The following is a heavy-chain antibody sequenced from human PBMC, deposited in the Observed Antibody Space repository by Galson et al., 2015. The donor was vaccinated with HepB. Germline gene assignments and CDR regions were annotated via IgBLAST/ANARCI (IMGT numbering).Heavy chain of an antibody. Sequence: SVKVSCKVSGYTLTELSMHWVRQAPGKGLEWMGGFDPEDGETIYAQKFQGRVTMTEDTSTDTAYMELSSLRSEDTAVYYCATLPRGYCSSTSCLDCWGQGTLVTVSS. CDR3: ATLPRGYCSSTSCLDC. CDR1: GYTLTELS. D-gene: IGHD2-2*01. J-gene: IGHJ4*02. V-gene: IGHV1-24*01. CDR2: FDPEDGET.